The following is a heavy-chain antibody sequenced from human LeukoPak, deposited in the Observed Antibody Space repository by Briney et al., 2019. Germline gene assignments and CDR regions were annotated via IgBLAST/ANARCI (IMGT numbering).Heavy chain of an antibody. CDR3: ARDRKRITIFGVVQTPYNWFDP. CDR2: IYYSGST. J-gene: IGHJ5*02. D-gene: IGHD3-3*01. V-gene: IGHV4-59*12. Sequence: SETLSLTCTVSGGSISSYYWSWIRQPPGKGLEWIGYIYYSGSTNYNPSLKSRVTMSVDTSKNQFSLKLSSVTAADTAVYYCARDRKRITIFGVVQTPYNWFDPWGQGTLVTVSS. CDR1: GGSISSYY.